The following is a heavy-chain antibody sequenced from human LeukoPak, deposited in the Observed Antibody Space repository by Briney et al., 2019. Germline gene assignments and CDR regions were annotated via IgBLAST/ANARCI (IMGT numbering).Heavy chain of an antibody. J-gene: IGHJ4*02. V-gene: IGHV4-4*08. CDR1: GVSISGYY. CDR2: IHTGGSI. CDR3: ARRRGGFGEGEFDY. Sequence: SETLSLTCTVSGVSISGYYWNWIRQPPRKGLEWVGYIHTGGSISANPSFNSRVAISVDTSKNQVSLRLSSVTAADTAVYCCARRRGGFGEGEFDYWGQGIPVTVST. D-gene: IGHD3-10*01.